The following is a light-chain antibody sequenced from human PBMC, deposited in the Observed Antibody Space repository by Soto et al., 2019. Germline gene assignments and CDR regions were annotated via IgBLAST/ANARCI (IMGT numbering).Light chain of an antibody. CDR1: QSVSSSY. Sequence: EIVLTQSPGTLSLSPGGRVTLSCRASQSVSSSYLAWYQQKPGQAPRLLIYGAFTRATGIPDRFTGGGSGTDFTLTISSLEPEDFAVYYCQQRSNWHTFGQGTRLEIK. J-gene: IGKJ5*01. V-gene: IGKV3D-20*02. CDR2: GAF. CDR3: QQRSNWHT.